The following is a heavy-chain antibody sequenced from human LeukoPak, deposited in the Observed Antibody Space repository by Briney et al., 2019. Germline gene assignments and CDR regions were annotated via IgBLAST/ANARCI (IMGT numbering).Heavy chain of an antibody. CDR2: INTNTGNP. V-gene: IGHV7-4-1*02. J-gene: IGHJ3*02. CDR3: AREYGDGDVDAFDI. Sequence: GASVKVSCKASGYTFTTYAMNWVRQAPGQGLEWMGWINTNTGNPTYAQGFTGRFVFSLDTSVSTAYLQISSLKAEDTAVYYCAREYGDGDVDAFDIWGQGTMVTVSS. D-gene: IGHD4-17*01. CDR1: GYTFTTYA.